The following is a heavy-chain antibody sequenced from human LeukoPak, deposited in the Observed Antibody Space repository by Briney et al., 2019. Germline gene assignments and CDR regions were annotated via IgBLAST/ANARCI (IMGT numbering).Heavy chain of an antibody. CDR2: ISAYNGNT. CDR1: GYTFTIFG. Sequence: ASVKVSCKASGYTFTIFGISWVRQAPGQGLEWMGWISAYNGNTNYAQKLQGRVAMTTDTSTSTAYMELRSLRSDDTALYYCVRDRGELPHSHFDLWGQGTLVTVSS. D-gene: IGHD1-26*01. V-gene: IGHV1-18*01. CDR3: VRDRGELPHSHFDL. J-gene: IGHJ4*02.